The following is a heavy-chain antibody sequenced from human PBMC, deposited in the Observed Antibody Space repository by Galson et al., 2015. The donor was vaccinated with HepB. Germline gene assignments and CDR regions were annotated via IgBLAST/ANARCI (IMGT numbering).Heavy chain of an antibody. Sequence: SCKASGYTFTSYAMNWVRQAPGQGLEWMGWINTNTGNPTYAQGFTGRFVFSLDTSVSTAYLQISSLKAEDTAVYYCARSRTAMVIRDAFDIWGQGTMVTVSS. CDR1: GYTFTSYA. J-gene: IGHJ3*02. D-gene: IGHD5-18*01. CDR2: INTNTGNP. CDR3: ARSRTAMVIRDAFDI. V-gene: IGHV7-4-1*02.